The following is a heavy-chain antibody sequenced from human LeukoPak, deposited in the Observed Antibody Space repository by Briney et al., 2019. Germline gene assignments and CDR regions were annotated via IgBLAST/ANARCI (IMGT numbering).Heavy chain of an antibody. CDR2: ISGSGDST. D-gene: IGHD3-16*01. J-gene: IGHJ4*02. V-gene: IGHV3-23*01. CDR3: AKDVAYTFDY. Sequence: GGSLRLSCAASGFTFTTYAMSWVRQAPGKGLEWVSVISGSGDSTYYADSVKGRFTISRDISKNTLYLQMNSLRTEDTAVYCAKDVAYTFDYWGQGTLVTVSS. CDR1: GFTFTTYA.